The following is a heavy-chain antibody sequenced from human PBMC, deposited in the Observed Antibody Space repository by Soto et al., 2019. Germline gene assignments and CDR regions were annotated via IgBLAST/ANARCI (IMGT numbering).Heavy chain of an antibody. D-gene: IGHD2-2*02. J-gene: IGHJ6*02. CDR1: GFTFSSYS. V-gene: IGHV3-21*01. Sequence: GGSLRLSCAASGFTFSSYSMNWVRQAPGKGLEWVSSISSSSSYIYYADSVKGRFTISRDNAKNSLYLQMNSLRAEDTAVYYCARGRIVVVPAAILVHGMDVWGQGTTVTVSS. CDR3: ARGRIVVVPAAILVHGMDV. CDR2: ISSSSSYI.